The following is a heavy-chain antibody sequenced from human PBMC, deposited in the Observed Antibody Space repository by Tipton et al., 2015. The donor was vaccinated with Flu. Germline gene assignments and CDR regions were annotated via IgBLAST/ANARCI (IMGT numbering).Heavy chain of an antibody. CDR2: IYYSGST. Sequence: TLSLTCTVSGGSISSSSYYWGWIRQPPGKGLEWIGSIYYSGSTYYNPSLKSRVTISVDTSKNQFSLKLTSVSAADTAVYYCAKSGSYLEDLQHWGQGTLVTVSS. CDR1: GGSISSSSYY. D-gene: IGHD1-26*01. CDR3: AKSGSYLEDLQH. V-gene: IGHV4-39*07. J-gene: IGHJ1*01.